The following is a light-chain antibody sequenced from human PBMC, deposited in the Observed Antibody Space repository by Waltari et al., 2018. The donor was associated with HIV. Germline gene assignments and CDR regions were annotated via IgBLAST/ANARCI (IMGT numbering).Light chain of an antibody. CDR2: RNN. V-gene: IGLV1-47*01. CDR1: TSNLGSNA. CDR3: VAWDDSLRGVL. J-gene: IGLJ2*01. Sequence: SVLTQPPSASGTPGQRVTISCSGSTSNLGSNAVFWYQHLPGAAPKLLIHRNNQRPSGVPDRFSGSTSGTSASLAISGLRSEDEADYYCVAWDDSLRGVLFGGGTKVAVL.